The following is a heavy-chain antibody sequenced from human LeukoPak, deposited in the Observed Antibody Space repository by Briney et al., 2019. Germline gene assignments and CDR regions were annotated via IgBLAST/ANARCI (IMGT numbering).Heavy chain of an antibody. J-gene: IGHJ4*02. D-gene: IGHD3-10*01. V-gene: IGHV3-23*01. CDR2: INDSGGST. CDR3: AKVPSRGIPYYFDY. Sequence: GGSLTLSCAASGFTFSSYAMTWVRQAPGKGLEWVSAINDSGGSTYYADSVKGRFTISRDNSKNMLYLQMSILRAEDTAVYYCAKVPSRGIPYYFDYWGQGTLVTVSS. CDR1: GFTFSSYA.